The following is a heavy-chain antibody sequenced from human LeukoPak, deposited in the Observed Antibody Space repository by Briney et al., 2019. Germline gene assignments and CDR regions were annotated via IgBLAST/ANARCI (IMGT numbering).Heavy chain of an antibody. J-gene: IGHJ4*02. CDR3: ARDKIVGATHFDY. CDR2: IKQDESEK. CDR1: GFSLSRYW. D-gene: IGHD1-26*01. V-gene: IGHV3-7*01. Sequence: GGSLRLSCAASGFSLSRYWMSWVRQAPGEGLEWVANIKQDESEKDYVDSVKGRFTISRDNAKNSLYLQMNSLRAEDTAVYYCARDKIVGATHFDYWGQGTLVTVSS.